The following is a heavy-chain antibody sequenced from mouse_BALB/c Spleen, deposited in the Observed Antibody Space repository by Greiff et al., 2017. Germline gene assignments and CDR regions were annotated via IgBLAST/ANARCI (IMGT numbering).Heavy chain of an antibody. D-gene: IGHD2-4*01. Sequence: QVQLQQSGAELVKPGASVKLSCKASGYTFTSYYMYWVKQRPGQGLEWIGEINPSNGGTNFNEKFKSKATLTVDKSSSTAYMQLSSLTSEDSAVYYCTRGGYYDYPVAYWGQGTLVTVSA. CDR1: GYTFTSYY. J-gene: IGHJ3*01. CDR3: TRGGYYDYPVAY. V-gene: IGHV1S81*02. CDR2: INPSNGGT.